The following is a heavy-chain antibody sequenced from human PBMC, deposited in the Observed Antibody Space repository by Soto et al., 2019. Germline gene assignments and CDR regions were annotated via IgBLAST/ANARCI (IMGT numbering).Heavy chain of an antibody. CDR2: IIPIFGTA. CDR3: ARGWGYDSNDYYYAY. CDR1: GGTFSRHA. Sequence: QVQLVQSGAEVRKPGSSVKVSCKASGGTFSRHAISWVRQAPGQGLEWMGGIIPIFGTANHAQKFQGRVTIIADESTRTVYREVSSLRSEDTAMYYCARGWGYDSNDYYYAYWGQGTLVIVSS. V-gene: IGHV1-69*01. D-gene: IGHD3-22*01. J-gene: IGHJ4*02.